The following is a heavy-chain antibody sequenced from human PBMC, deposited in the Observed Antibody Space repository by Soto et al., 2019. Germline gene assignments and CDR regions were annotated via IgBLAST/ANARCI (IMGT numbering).Heavy chain of an antibody. CDR3: TTGYNYGRNTFDI. CDR1: GFTFANAW. Sequence: PGGSLRLSCAASGFTFANAWMSWVRQAPGKGLECVGRIKTKVDGGTIDYAAPVKGRFIISRDDSQTTLFLQMNSLKTEDTAVYYCTTGYNYGRNTFDIWGQGTMVTVSS. CDR2: IKTKVDGGTI. D-gene: IGHD5-12*01. V-gene: IGHV3-15*01. J-gene: IGHJ3*02.